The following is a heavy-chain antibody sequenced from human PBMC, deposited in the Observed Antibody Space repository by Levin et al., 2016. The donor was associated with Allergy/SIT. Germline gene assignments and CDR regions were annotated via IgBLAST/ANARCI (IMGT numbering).Heavy chain of an antibody. J-gene: IGHJ4*02. CDR3: AKAGASGSYLGY. CDR2: ISYDGSNK. D-gene: IGHD1-26*01. Sequence: WIRQPPGKGLEWVAVISYDGSNKYYADSVKGRFTISRDNSKNTLYLQMNSLRAEDTAVYYCAKAGASGSYLGYWGQGTLVTVSS. V-gene: IGHV3-30*18.